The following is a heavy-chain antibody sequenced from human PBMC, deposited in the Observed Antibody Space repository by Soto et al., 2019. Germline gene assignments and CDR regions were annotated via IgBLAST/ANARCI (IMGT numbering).Heavy chain of an antibody. V-gene: IGHV3-43*01. CDR2: ISWDGGSI. CDR3: AKEGNGGSSLDS. D-gene: IGHD2-15*01. Sequence: GVSLRLSCEASGFKFDDYMMHWVRQAPGKGLEWISLISWDGGSIDYADSVKGRFTVSRDNSKTSLYLHMDGLTTEDTAFYFCAKEGNGGSSLDSWGQGTLVTVSS. CDR1: GFKFDDYM. J-gene: IGHJ5*01.